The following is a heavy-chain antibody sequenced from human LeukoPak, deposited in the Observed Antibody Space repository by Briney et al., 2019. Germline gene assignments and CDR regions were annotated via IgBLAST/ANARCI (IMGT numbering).Heavy chain of an antibody. CDR1: GGSISSSNYY. J-gene: IGHJ4*02. D-gene: IGHD2-2*03. CDR3: ARVDIVVVPSAAFDF. CDR2: INCSGDT. V-gene: IGHV4-39*01. Sequence: PSETLSLTCTVSGGSISSSNYYWGWIRQPPGKGLGWIGSINCSGDTYSNPSLKSRVTISVDTSKNQFSLKLSSVTAADTAVYYCARVDIVVVPSAAFDFWGQGTLVTVSS.